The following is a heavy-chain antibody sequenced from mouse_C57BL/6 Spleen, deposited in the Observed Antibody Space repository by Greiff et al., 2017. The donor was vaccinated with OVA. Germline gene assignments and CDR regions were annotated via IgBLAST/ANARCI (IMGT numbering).Heavy chain of an antibody. CDR3: ATTVVQYYFDY. V-gene: IGHV1-61*01. CDR1: GYTFTSYW. D-gene: IGHD1-1*01. Sequence: VQLQQPGAELVRPGSSVKLSCKASGYTFTSYWMDWVKQRPGQGLEWIGNIYPSDSETHYNQKFKDKATLTVDKSSSTAYMQLSSLTSEDSAVYYCATTVVQYYFDYWGQGTTLTVSS. J-gene: IGHJ2*01. CDR2: IYPSDSET.